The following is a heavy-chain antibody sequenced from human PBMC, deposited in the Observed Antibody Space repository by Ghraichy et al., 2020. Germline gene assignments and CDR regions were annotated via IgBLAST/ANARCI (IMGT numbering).Heavy chain of an antibody. V-gene: IGHV3-23*01. CDR3: AKDDLKALYGSGSSHYFDY. J-gene: IGHJ4*02. Sequence: GGSLRLSCAASGFTFSSYAMSWVRQAPGKGLEWVSAISGSGGSTYYADSVKGRFTISRDNSKNTLYLQMNSLRAEDTAVYYCAKDDLKALYGSGSSHYFDYWGQGTLVTVSS. CDR2: ISGSGGST. CDR1: GFTFSSYA. D-gene: IGHD3-10*01.